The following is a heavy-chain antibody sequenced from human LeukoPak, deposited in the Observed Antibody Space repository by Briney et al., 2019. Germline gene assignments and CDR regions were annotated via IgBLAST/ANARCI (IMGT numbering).Heavy chain of an antibody. J-gene: IGHJ4*02. D-gene: IGHD2-15*01. CDR2: TYAGGAS. CDR3: AKVARSHNYFDY. Sequence: GGSLRLSCAASGFNISKTYLIWARQAPGKSLEWVSVTYAGGASWYGDFVEGRFTISRDNSKNTLYLQMNSLRAEDTAVYYCAKVARSHNYFDYWGQGTLVTVSS. V-gene: IGHV3-53*01. CDR1: GFNISKTY.